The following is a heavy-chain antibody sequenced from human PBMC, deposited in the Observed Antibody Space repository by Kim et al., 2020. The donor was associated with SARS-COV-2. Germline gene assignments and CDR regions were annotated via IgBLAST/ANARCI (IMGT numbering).Heavy chain of an antibody. D-gene: IGHD6-19*01. CDR3: VPCVTLADRSGWCTFFDH. CDR1: GLTLRSYA. J-gene: IGHJ4*01. Sequence: GGSLRLSCAASGLTLRSYAMNWVRQGPGKGLEWVSSITRGGDTYYAASVKGRFNISRDNFKDTLRLQMNSLRAEDKGNYYCVPCVTLADRSGWCTFFDH. V-gene: IGHV3-23*01. CDR2: ITRGGDT.